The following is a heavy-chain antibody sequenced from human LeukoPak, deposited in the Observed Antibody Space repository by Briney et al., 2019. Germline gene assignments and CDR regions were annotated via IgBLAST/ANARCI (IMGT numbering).Heavy chain of an antibody. Sequence: SETLSLTCAVYGGSFSGYYWSWIRQPPGKGLEWIGEINHSGSTNYNPSLKSRVTISVDTSKNQFSLKLSSVTAADTAVYYRATRGYSSGWYSPFDYWGQGTLVTVSS. J-gene: IGHJ4*02. CDR3: ATRGYSSGWYSPFDY. D-gene: IGHD6-19*01. CDR1: GGSFSGYY. CDR2: INHSGST. V-gene: IGHV4-34*01.